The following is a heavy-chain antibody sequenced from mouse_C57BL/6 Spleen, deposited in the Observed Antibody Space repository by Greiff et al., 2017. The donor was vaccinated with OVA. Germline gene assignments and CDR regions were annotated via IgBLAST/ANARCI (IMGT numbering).Heavy chain of an antibody. CDR3: AREGTTVVAEAY. CDR1: GYSITSGYY. D-gene: IGHD1-1*01. Sequence: EVQLQQSGPGLVKPSQSLSLTCSVTGYSITSGYYWNWIRQFPGNKLEWMGYISYDGSNNYNPSLKNRISITRDTSKNQFFLKLNSVTTEDTATYYCAREGTTVVAEAYWGQGTLVTVSA. J-gene: IGHJ3*01. CDR2: ISYDGSN. V-gene: IGHV3-6*01.